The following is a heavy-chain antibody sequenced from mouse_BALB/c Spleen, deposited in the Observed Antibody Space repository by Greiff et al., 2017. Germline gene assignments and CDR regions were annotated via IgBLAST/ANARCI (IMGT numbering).Heavy chain of an antibody. Sequence: VQLQESGAELARPGASVKLSCKASGYTFTSYWMQWVKQRPGQGLEWIGAIYPGDGDTRYTQKFKGKATLTADKSSSTAYMQLSSLASEDSAVYYCARSQLGDYFDYWGQGTTLTVSS. CDR3: ARSQLGDYFDY. D-gene: IGHD4-1*02. V-gene: IGHV1-87*01. J-gene: IGHJ2*01. CDR1: GYTFTSYW. CDR2: IYPGDGDT.